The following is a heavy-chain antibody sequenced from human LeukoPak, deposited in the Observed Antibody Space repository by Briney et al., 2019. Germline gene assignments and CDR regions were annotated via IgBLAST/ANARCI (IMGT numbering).Heavy chain of an antibody. CDR1: GFTFSSYG. J-gene: IGHJ4*02. CDR2: ISGSGGST. V-gene: IGHV3-23*01. D-gene: IGHD3-10*01. Sequence: GGSLRLSCAASGFTFSSYGMSWVRQAPGKGLEWVSAISGSGGSTFYADSVKGRFTISRDNSKNTLYLQMNSLRAEDTAVYYCAKRGPGSPQSGKYYFDYWGQGTLVTVSS. CDR3: AKRGPGSPQSGKYYFDY.